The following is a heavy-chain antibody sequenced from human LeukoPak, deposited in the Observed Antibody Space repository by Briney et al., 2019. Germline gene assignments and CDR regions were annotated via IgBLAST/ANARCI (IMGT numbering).Heavy chain of an antibody. CDR1: GFTFSSYW. CDR2: IKQDGSEK. J-gene: IGHJ4*02. CDR3: ARFTGCGYSGYDCPIAHFDS. Sequence: GGSLRLSCAASGFTFSSYWMSWVRQAPGKGREGVANIKQDGSEKSFVDSVKGRFSTSPDTAQNSLYLQMSSPRAEDTAVYYCARFTGCGYSGYDCPIAHFDSWGQGTLVTVSS. V-gene: IGHV3-7*01. D-gene: IGHD5-12*01.